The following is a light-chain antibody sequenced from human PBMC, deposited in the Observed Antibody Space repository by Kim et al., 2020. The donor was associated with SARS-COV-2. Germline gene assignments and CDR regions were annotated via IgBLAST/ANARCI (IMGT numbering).Light chain of an antibody. CDR1: KSDVGGYNF. CDR2: AVS. V-gene: IGLV2-14*03. Sequence: QSALTQPASVSGSPGQSITISCTGTKSDVGGYNFVSWYQQHPGKAPKLMIYAVSNRPSGVSNRYSGSKSGNTASLTISGLQAEDEADYYCSSYTGGTTLVVFGGGTKVTVL. J-gene: IGLJ2*01. CDR3: SSYTGGTTLVV.